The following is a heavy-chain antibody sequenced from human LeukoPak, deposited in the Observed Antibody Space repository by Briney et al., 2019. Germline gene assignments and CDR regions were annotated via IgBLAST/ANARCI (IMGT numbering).Heavy chain of an antibody. Sequence: QPGGSLRLSCAASGFTFNSYALHWVRQAPGKGLEWVAVISSDGSNKYYADSVKGRFTISRDNSKNTLYLQMNSLRAEDTAVYYCARGKYYYDSTGYYPGGDYWGQGTLVTVSS. CDR2: ISSDGSNK. D-gene: IGHD3-22*01. CDR3: ARGKYYYDSTGYYPGGDY. J-gene: IGHJ4*02. V-gene: IGHV3-30-3*01. CDR1: GFTFNSYA.